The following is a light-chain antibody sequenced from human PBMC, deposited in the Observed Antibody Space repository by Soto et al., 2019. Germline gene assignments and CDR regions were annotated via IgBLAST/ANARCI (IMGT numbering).Light chain of an antibody. Sequence: DIQMTQSPSSVSASVGDRVTITCRASQGISSSLAWCQQKPRKAPKLLIYAASTLQSGVSSRFSGSGSGTDFTLTISSLQPEDFATYYCQHAKSFPPTFGPGTRVDIK. CDR3: QHAKSFPPT. CDR2: AAS. J-gene: IGKJ3*01. CDR1: QGISSS. V-gene: IGKV1-12*01.